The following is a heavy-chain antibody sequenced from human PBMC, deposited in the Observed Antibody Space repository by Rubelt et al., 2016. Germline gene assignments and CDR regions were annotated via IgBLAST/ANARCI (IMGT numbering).Heavy chain of an antibody. CDR3: VRDGLSSGIDH. CDR2: LYHSGST. D-gene: IGHD3-10*01. CDR1: GVSLTRSNW. J-gene: IGHJ4*02. Sequence: QMQLQESGPGLVKPSGTLSLTCPVSGVSLTRSNWWTWVRQPPGTGLEWMGELYHSGSTNYNPSLKNRVIISVDKSKNQSLRTLNSVTAADTAVYYCVRDGLSSGIDHWGQGTLVTVSS. V-gene: IGHV4-4*02.